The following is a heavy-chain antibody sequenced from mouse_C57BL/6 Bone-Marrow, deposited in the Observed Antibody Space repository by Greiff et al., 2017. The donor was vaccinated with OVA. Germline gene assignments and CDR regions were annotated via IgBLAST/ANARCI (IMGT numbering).Heavy chain of an antibody. Sequence: EVQVVESGGGLVKPGGSLKLSCAASGFTFSDYGMHWVRQAPEKGLEWVAYISSGSSTIYYADTVKGRFTISRDNAKNTLFLQMTSLRSEDTAMYYCARGPDYYGSRWYFDVWGTGTTVTVSS. J-gene: IGHJ1*03. CDR3: ARGPDYYGSRWYFDV. CDR2: ISSGSSTI. CDR1: GFTFSDYG. D-gene: IGHD1-1*01. V-gene: IGHV5-17*01.